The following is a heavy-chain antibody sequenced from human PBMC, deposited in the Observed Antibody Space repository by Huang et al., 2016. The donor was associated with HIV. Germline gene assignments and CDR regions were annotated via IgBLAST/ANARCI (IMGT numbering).Heavy chain of an antibody. J-gene: IGHJ6*02. D-gene: IGHD1-7*01. CDR3: ATKTAGMDI. Sequence: VESGGRSVQPGGSIKLSCVGSTFTFGAYWMRWVRQPPGKGLEWVANIKKDESEKYYADAVKGRFNISRDNARKVLFLEMDNLGVEDTAMYFCATKTAGMDIWGQGTTVTVSS. CDR2: IKKDESEK. V-gene: IGHV3-7*01. CDR1: TFTFGAYW.